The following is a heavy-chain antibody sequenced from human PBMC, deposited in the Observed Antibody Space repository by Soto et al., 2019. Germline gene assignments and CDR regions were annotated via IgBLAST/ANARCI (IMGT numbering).Heavy chain of an antibody. CDR3: AHRPNITVGYIFDY. J-gene: IGHJ4*02. CDR1: GFSLSTSGVG. D-gene: IGHD5-12*01. V-gene: IGHV2-5*02. CDR2: IYWDDDN. Sequence: QITLKESSPTLVKPTQTLTLTSTFSGFSLSTSGVGVGWIRQPPGKALEWLALIYWDDDNRYSPSLKSRLTITKDTSKNQVVLTMTNMDPVDTATYYCAHRPNITVGYIFDYWGQGTLVTVSS.